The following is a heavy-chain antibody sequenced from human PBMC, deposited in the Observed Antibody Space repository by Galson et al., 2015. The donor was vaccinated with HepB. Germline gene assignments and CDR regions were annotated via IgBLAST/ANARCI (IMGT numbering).Heavy chain of an antibody. V-gene: IGHV3-21*01. CDR3: ARGRVLRYFDWLPEMPDAFDI. D-gene: IGHD3-9*01. CDR2: ISSSSSYI. CDR1: GFTFSSYS. J-gene: IGHJ3*02. Sequence: SLRLSCAASGFTFSSYSMNWVRQAPGKGLEWVSSISSSSSYIYYADSVKGRFTISRDNAKNSLYLQMNSLRAEDTAVYYCARGRVLRYFDWLPEMPDAFDIWGQGTMVTVSS.